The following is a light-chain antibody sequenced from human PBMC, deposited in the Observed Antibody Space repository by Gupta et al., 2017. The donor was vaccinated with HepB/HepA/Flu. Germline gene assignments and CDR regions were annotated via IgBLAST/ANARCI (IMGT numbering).Light chain of an antibody. Sequence: DIQMTQSPSSLSASVGDRVTITCRASQSISSYLNWYQQKPGKAPKLLIYAAYSLQSGVPSRFSGSGSGTDFSLTISSLQPEDFATYYCQQSYSTPRTFGQWTKLEIK. CDR1: QSISSY. J-gene: IGKJ2*01. CDR3: QQSYSTPRT. V-gene: IGKV1-39*01. CDR2: AAY.